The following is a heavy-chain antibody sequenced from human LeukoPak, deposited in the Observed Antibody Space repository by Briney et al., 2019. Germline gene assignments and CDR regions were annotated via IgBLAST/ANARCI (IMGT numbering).Heavy chain of an antibody. V-gene: IGHV3-30*02. CDR2: IRYDGSNE. CDR3: AKDSQTTVPPDY. D-gene: IGHD4-17*01. J-gene: IGHJ4*02. CDR1: GFTFSSYG. Sequence: GGSLRLSCAASGFTFSSYGMHWVRQAPGKGLEWVSFIRYDGSNEYYADSVRGRFTISRDNSKNTLYLQMNSLRADDTAVYYCAKDSQTTVPPDYWGQGTLVTVSS.